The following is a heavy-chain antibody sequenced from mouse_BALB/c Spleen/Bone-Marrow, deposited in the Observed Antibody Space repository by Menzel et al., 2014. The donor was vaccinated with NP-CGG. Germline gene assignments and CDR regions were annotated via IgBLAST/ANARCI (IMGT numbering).Heavy chain of an antibody. Sequence: VQLQQSGGDLVKPGGSLKLSCAASGFTFSSYGMSWVRQTPDKRLEWVATISSGGSYTYYPDSVKGRFTISRDNAKNTLYLQMSSLKSEDTAMYYCARHRDATDYWGQGTSVTVSS. CDR1: GFTFSSYG. D-gene: IGHD3-3*01. J-gene: IGHJ4*01. CDR3: ARHRDATDY. CDR2: ISSGGSYT. V-gene: IGHV5-6*01.